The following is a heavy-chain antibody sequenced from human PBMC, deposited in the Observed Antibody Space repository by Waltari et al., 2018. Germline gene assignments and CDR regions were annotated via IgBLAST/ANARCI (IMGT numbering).Heavy chain of an antibody. CDR3: ASDRDWAFNV. CDR2: IGCGFNV. V-gene: IGHV3-48*03. J-gene: IGHJ3*01. D-gene: IGHD2-21*01. CDR1: GSTFSGRH. Sequence: EGQLVESGVGLVQPGGSLRLSCVASGSTFSGRHLNWVRQSPGTGLEWIAYIGCGFNVWYSDSVKGRCTISRDNAKNSLYLQMNSLRVEDMGIYYCASDRDWAFNVWGQGTMVTVSS.